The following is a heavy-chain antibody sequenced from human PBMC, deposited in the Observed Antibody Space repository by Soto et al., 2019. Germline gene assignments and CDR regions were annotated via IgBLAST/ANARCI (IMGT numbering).Heavy chain of an antibody. V-gene: IGHV4-4*07. CDR3: ARGQRFSDWFDP. CDR2: VYSSGST. J-gene: IGHJ5*02. D-gene: IGHD3-3*01. CDR1: GGCMTRYS. Sequence: AETLSLTCTVSGGCMTRYSWTWIRQPAGKGREWIARVYSSGSTHYNPSLKSRVTISRGTSKTQFSLRLLSVTDADTAVYFCARGQRFSDWFDPWGQGTLVTVSS.